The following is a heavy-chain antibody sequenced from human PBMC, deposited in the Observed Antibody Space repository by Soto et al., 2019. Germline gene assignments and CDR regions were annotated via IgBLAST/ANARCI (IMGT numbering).Heavy chain of an antibody. CDR2: ISGSGGST. J-gene: IGHJ4*02. D-gene: IGHD6-13*01. V-gene: IGHV3-23*01. CDR3: AKAFSSSWPYYFDY. Sequence: GGSLRLSCAASGFTFSGYAMSWVRQAPGKGLEWVSAISGSGGSTHYADSVKGRFTISRDNSKNTLYLQMNSLRAEDTAVYYCAKAFSSSWPYYFDYWGQGTLVTVSS. CDR1: GFTFSGYA.